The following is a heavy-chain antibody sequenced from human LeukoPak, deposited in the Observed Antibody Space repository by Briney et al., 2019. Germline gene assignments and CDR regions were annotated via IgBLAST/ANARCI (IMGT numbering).Heavy chain of an antibody. Sequence: GGSLRLSCAASEFRFSNFAMYWVRQPPGKGLEWLAVISYDGSIRYYADSVKGRFTISRDNSNNTLHLQMNSLRPDDSALYYCAREDNPLWFDPWGQGTLVTVSS. D-gene: IGHD1-1*01. V-gene: IGHV3-30*04. CDR2: ISYDGSIR. CDR1: EFRFSNFA. J-gene: IGHJ5*02. CDR3: AREDNPLWFDP.